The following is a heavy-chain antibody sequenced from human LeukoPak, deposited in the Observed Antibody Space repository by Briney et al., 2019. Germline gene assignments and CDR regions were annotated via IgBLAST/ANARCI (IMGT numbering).Heavy chain of an antibody. CDR3: ARGYYGSGSYLLGMDV. D-gene: IGHD3-10*01. CDR2: INPKSGGT. Sequence: GASVKVSCKASGYTFTGYYMKWVRQAPGQGLEWMGWINPKSGGTNYAQKFQGRVTMTRDTAITTVYMELSRLRSDDTAVYYCARGYYGSGSYLLGMDVWGQGTTVTVSS. J-gene: IGHJ6*02. CDR1: GYTFTGYY. V-gene: IGHV1-2*02.